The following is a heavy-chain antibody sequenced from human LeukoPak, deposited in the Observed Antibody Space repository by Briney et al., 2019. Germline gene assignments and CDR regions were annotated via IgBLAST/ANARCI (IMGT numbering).Heavy chain of an antibody. CDR2: FDPEDGET. Sequence: ASVKVSCKVSGYTLTELSMHWVRQAPGKGLEWMGGFDPEDGETIYAQKFQGRVTMTEDTSTDTAYMELSSLRSEDTAVYYCARDMELRYFDWLPSEGCFDYWGQGTVVTVSS. CDR3: ARDMELRYFDWLPSEGCFDY. CDR1: GYTLTELS. D-gene: IGHD3-9*01. V-gene: IGHV1-24*01. J-gene: IGHJ4*02.